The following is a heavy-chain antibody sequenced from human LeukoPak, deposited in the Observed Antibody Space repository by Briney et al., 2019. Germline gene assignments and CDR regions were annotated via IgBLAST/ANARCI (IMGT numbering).Heavy chain of an antibody. CDR1: GGTFSSYA. CDR3: ARAGGVTDYFDY. D-gene: IGHD2-21*02. CDR2: IIPILGIA. V-gene: IGHV1-69*04. J-gene: IGHJ4*02. Sequence: GASVKVSCKASGGTFSSYAISWVRQAPGQGLEWMGRIIPILGIANYAQKFQGRVTITADKSTSAAYMELSSLRSEDTAVYYCARAGGVTDYFDYSGQGTLVTVSS.